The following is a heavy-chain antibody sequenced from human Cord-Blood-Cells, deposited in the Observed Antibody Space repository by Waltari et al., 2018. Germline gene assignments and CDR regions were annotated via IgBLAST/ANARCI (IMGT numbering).Heavy chain of an antibody. CDR3: ARDYSNYSNWFDP. Sequence: QVQLVQSGAEVKKPGSSVKVSCKASGGTFSSYAISWVRLAPGQGLECMGVSIPIFGTENYAQKIQGKVTITADESTSTAYMELSSLRSEDTAVYYCARDYSNYSNWFDPWGQGTLVTVSA. CDR1: GGTFSSYA. J-gene: IGHJ5*02. D-gene: IGHD4-4*01. CDR2: SIPIFGTE. V-gene: IGHV1-69*12.